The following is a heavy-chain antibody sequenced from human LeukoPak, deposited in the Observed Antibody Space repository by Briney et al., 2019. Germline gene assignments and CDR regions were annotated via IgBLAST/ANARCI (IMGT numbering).Heavy chain of an antibody. CDR3: ARTSFPGTQHFDY. J-gene: IGHJ4*02. CDR2: INPNSGGT. Sequence: ASVKVSCKASGYTFIAYYMHWVRQAPGQGLEWMGWINPNSGGTNYAQKFQGRVTMTRDTSISTAYMELSRLRSDDTAVYYCARTSFPGTQHFDYWGQGTLVTVSS. V-gene: IGHV1-2*02. D-gene: IGHD1-1*01. CDR1: GYTFIAYY.